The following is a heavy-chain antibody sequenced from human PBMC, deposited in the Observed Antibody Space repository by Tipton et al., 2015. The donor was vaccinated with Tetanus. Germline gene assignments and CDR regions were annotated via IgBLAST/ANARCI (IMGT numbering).Heavy chain of an antibody. CDR2: ISSSGGTI. CDR3: AREGYYCTNGVCSGPVDY. D-gene: IGHD2-8*01. J-gene: IGHJ4*02. CDR1: GFTFSSYE. Sequence: SLRLSCAASGFTFSSYEMNWVRQAPGKGLEWVSYISSSGGTIYYADSVKGRFTISRDNAKNSLYLQMNSLRAEDTAVYYCAREGYYCTNGVCSGPVDYWGQGTLVTVSS. V-gene: IGHV3-48*03.